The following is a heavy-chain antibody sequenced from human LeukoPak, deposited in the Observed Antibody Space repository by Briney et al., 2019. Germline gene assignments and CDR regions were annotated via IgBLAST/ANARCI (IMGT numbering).Heavy chain of an antibody. V-gene: IGHV3-23*01. CDR1: GFTLSNYA. Sequence: GGSLRLSCEASGFTLSNYAMSWVREVPGGGQEWVLTFINSGGSTFYAHSVKGRFTISRDNSKNTLYLQMNSLTAEDTAIYYCARCDILTDYHCPQLYCWGQRSLVT. CDR3: ARCDILTDYHCPQLYC. CDR2: FINSGGST. D-gene: IGHD3-9*01. J-gene: IGHJ4*02.